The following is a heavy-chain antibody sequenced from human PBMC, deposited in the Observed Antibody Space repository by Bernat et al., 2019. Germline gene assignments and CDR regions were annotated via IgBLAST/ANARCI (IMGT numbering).Heavy chain of an antibody. V-gene: IGHV4-31*03. CDR2: IYYSGST. CDR3: ARGAPDRIAAAGTVFDP. CDR1: GGSISSGGYY. J-gene: IGHJ5*02. D-gene: IGHD6-13*01. Sequence: QVQLQESGPGLVKPSQTLSLTCTVSGGSISSGGYYWSWIRQHPGKGLEWIGYIYYSGSTYYNPALKSRVTISVDTSKNQFSLKLSSVTAADAAVYCWARGAPDRIAAAGTVFDPWGQGTLVTVSS.